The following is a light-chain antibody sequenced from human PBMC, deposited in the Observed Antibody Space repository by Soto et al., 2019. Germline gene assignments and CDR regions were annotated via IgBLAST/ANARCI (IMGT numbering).Light chain of an antibody. J-gene: IGKJ1*01. V-gene: IGKV1-5*01. CDR3: QQYNSYPLT. CDR2: DAS. CDR1: QSISSW. Sequence: DIQMTQSPSTLSASVGDRVTITCRASQSISSWLAWYQQKPGKAPKLLIYDASSLESGVPSRFSGSGSGTEFTLTISSLQPDDFAPYYCQQYNSYPLTFGQGTKVEIK.